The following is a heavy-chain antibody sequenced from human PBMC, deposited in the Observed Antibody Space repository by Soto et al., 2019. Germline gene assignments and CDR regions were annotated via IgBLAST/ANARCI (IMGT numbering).Heavy chain of an antibody. CDR3: ARVYDGKLRV. CDR1: GFSLSTSGVG. V-gene: IGHV2-5*02. D-gene: IGHD3-22*01. CDR2: IYWDDDK. J-gene: IGHJ4*02. Sequence: SGPTLVKPTQTFTLTCTFFGFSLSTSGVGVGWIRQLPGKALEWLARIYWDDDKRYSPSLKSRLTITKDTSKTQVVLTMTIMDPVDAATYYCARVYDGKLRVWGQGTLVTVSS.